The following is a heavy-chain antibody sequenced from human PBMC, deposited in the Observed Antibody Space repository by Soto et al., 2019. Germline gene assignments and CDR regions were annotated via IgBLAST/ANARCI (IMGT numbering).Heavy chain of an antibody. J-gene: IGHJ6*02. CDR1: GGTFGSYA. CDR2: IIPTPGTA. V-gene: IGHV1-69*01. Sequence: QVQLVQSGAEVKKPGSSVKVSCKASGGTFGSYAISWVRQAPGQGLEWMGGIIPTPGTANYAQKFQGRVTIAADESTSPAYMELSSLRSEDTAVYYCARSQGSSTSLEIYYYYYYGMDVWGQGTTVTVSS. CDR3: ARSQGSSTSLEIYYYYYYGMDV. D-gene: IGHD2-2*01.